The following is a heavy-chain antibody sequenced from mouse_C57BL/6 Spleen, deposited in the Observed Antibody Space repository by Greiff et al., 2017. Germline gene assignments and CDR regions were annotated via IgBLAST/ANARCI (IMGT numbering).Heavy chain of an antibody. J-gene: IGHJ3*01. V-gene: IGHV14-2*01. CDR2: IDPEDGET. CDR1: Y. CDR3: ARDYGSSTAFAY. Sequence: VQLQQPGAELVKPGASVKLSYYMHWVKQRTEQGLEGIGRIDPEDGETKYAPKFQGKATITADTSSNTAYLQRSSLTSEDTAVYYCARDYGSSTAFAYWGQGTLVTVSA. D-gene: IGHD1-1*01.